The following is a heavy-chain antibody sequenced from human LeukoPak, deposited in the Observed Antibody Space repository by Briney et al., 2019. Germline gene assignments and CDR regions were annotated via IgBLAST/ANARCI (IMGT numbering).Heavy chain of an antibody. J-gene: IGHJ6*02. V-gene: IGHV2-70*01. Sequence: SGPTLVNPTPAPTLTFSFYGFSWIPHAPCMGWIRQSPMNTLEWRALIDWDDDKYYSTSLKTRLTISKDTSKNQVVLTMTNMDPVDTATYYCARINYYYYGMDVWGQGTTVTVSS. CDR1: GFSWIPHAPC. CDR3: ARINYYYYGMDV. CDR2: IDWDDDK.